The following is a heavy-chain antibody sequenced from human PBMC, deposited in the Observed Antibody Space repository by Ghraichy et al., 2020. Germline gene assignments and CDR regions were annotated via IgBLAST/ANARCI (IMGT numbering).Heavy chain of an antibody. D-gene: IGHD5-18*01. Sequence: ASVKVSCKASGYTFTSYGISWVRQAPGQGLEWMGWISAYNGNTNYAQKLQGRVTMTTDTSTSTAYMELRSLRSDDTAVYYCARDGTDTAMVTDAFDSWGQGTMVTVAS. CDR2: ISAYNGNT. CDR3: ARDGTDTAMVTDAFDS. J-gene: IGHJ3*02. V-gene: IGHV1-18*01. CDR1: GYTFTSYG.